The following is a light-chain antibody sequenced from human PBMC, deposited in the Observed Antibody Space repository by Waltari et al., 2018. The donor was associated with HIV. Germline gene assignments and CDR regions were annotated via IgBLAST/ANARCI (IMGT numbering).Light chain of an antibody. Sequence: EIVMTQSPATLSVSPGERATLSCRASQSVSSNLAWYQQKPGQAPRLLIYGASTRATGIPARFTGSGSGTDFTLTITSLQSEDVALYYCQQYYSVPWTFGQGTKVEIK. CDR2: GAS. V-gene: IGKV3-15*01. J-gene: IGKJ1*01. CDR3: QQYYSVPWT. CDR1: QSVSSN.